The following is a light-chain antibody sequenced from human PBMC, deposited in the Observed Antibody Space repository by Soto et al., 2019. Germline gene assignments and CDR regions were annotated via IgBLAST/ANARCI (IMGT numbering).Light chain of an antibody. V-gene: IGLV2-14*01. CDR1: TSDVGGYDR. CDR3: SSYTRSSTLDVV. CDR2: EVT. Sequence: QSALTQPASVTGSPGQSITISCTGTTSDVGGYDRVSWFQQYPGTAPKLMIYEVTNRPSGVSNRFSGSKSGNTASLTISGLQAEDEANYCCSSYTRSSTLDVVFGGGTKVTVL. J-gene: IGLJ2*01.